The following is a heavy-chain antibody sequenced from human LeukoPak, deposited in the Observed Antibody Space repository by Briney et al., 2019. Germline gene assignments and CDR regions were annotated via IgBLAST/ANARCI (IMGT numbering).Heavy chain of an antibody. J-gene: IGHJ2*01. CDR1: GGSISSGSYY. Sequence: PSQTLSLTCTVSGGSISSGSYYWSWIRQPAGKGLEWIGRIYTGGSTNYNPSLKSRVTISVDTSKNQFSLKLSSVTAADTAVYYCARGYCSSTSCYPNFDLWGRGTLVTVSS. D-gene: IGHD2-2*01. V-gene: IGHV4-61*02. CDR2: IYTGGST. CDR3: ARGYCSSTSCYPNFDL.